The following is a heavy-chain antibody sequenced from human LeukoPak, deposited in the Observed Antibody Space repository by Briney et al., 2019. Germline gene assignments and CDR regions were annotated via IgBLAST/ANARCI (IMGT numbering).Heavy chain of an antibody. CDR1: GFTFSDYY. CDR2: ISSSSGSNK. D-gene: IGHD1-26*01. Sequence: PGGTLRLSCAASGFTFSDYYMSWIRQAPGKGLEWVSYISSSSGSNKYYADSVRGRFTISRDNAKNSLYLEMDSLRAEDTAVYYCSRDGSLRSPPPWGQGTLVTVSS. V-gene: IGHV3-11*01. J-gene: IGHJ5*02. CDR3: SRDGSLRSPPP.